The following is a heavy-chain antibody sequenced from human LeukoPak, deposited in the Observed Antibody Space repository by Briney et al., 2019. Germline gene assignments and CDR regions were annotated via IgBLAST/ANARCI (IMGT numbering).Heavy chain of an antibody. CDR2: IYHSGST. V-gene: IGHV4-30-2*01. CDR1: GGSISSGGYS. CDR3: AIRRVSYDSLTFDL. J-gene: IGHJ2*01. D-gene: IGHD3-22*01. Sequence: KASETLSLTCAVSGGSISSGGYSWSWIRQPPGKGLEWIGYIYHSGSTYYNPSLKSRVTISVDRSKNQFSLKLSSVTAADTAVYYCAIRRVSYDSLTFDLWGRGTLVTVSS.